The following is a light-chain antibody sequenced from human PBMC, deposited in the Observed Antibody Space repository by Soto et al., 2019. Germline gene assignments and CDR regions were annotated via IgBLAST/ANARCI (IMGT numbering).Light chain of an antibody. Sequence: DVQMTQSPSSVSASVGDRVTITCRASQTLNNYLTWFQQKPGKAPKVLIYAASTLQSGVPSRFSGSGSGAEFTLTISSLQPEDFATYYCQQYNSYSWTFGQGTKVDIK. V-gene: IGKV1-39*01. CDR1: QTLNNY. J-gene: IGKJ1*01. CDR3: QQYNSYSWT. CDR2: AAS.